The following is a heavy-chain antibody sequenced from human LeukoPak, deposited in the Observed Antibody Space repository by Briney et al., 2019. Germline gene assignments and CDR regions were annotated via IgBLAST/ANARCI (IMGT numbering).Heavy chain of an antibody. D-gene: IGHD3-10*01. J-gene: IGHJ6*03. V-gene: IGHV1-69*13. CDR2: IIPIFGTA. Sequence: GASVKVSCKASGGTFSSYAISWVRQAPGQGLEWMGGIIPIFGTANYAQKFQGRVTITADESTSTAYMELSSLRSEDTAVYYCARLFAQSHLQGGLWSTRNYYYYMDVWGKGTTVTVSS. CDR1: GGTFSSYA. CDR3: ARLFAQSHLQGGLWSTRNYYYYMDV.